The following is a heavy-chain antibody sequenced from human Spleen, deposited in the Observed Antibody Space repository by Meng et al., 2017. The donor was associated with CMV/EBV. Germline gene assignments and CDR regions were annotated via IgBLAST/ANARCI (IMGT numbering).Heavy chain of an antibody. Sequence: GGSLRLSCAASGFTFSGYTMHWVRQAPGKGLEWVAVISYDGRNKYYADSVKGRFTISRDNSKSALYLEMSSLRAEDTAVYYCARVYSNSNVDYYYYGMDVWGQGTLVTVSS. D-gene: IGHD6-13*01. V-gene: IGHV3-30*04. J-gene: IGHJ6*02. CDR1: GFTFSGYT. CDR2: ISYDGRNK. CDR3: ARVYSNSNVDYYYYGMDV.